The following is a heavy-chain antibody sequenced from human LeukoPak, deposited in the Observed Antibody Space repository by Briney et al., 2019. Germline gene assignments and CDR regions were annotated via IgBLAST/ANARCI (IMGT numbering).Heavy chain of an antibody. V-gene: IGHV1-46*01. CDR2: INPRSGST. Sequence: ASVKVSCKASGYTFTKYFMHWVRQAPGQGLEWMGIINPRSGSTGYAQKFQGRITMTTDMSTRTVYMELSSLESEDTAVYYCARRDCVGDCYSNWFDPWGQGTLVTVSS. J-gene: IGHJ5*02. D-gene: IGHD2-21*02. CDR1: GYTFTKYF. CDR3: ARRDCVGDCYSNWFDP.